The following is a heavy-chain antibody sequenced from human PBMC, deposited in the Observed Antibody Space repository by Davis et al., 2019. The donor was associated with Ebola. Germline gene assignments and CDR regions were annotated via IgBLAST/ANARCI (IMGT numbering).Heavy chain of an antibody. CDR1: GDSISSDY. J-gene: IGHJ5*02. V-gene: IGHV4-59*01. Sequence: PSETLSLTCTVSGDSISSDYWTWIRQPPGKGLEWIGYLYYSGNTYYNPSLKSQVTISVDTSKNQFSLKLSSVTAAETAVYYCARDTGNWFDPWGQGTVVTVSS. CDR3: ARDTGNWFDP. D-gene: IGHD4-17*01. CDR2: LYYSGNT.